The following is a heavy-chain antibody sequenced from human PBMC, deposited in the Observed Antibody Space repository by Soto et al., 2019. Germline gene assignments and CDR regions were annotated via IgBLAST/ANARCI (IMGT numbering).Heavy chain of an antibody. V-gene: IGHV1-69*13. CDR3: ARCIAVVRTPQGDWFDT. Sequence: RASVKVSCKASGGTFSSYAISWVRQAPGQGLEWMGGIIPIFGTANYAQKFQGRVTITADESTSTAYMELSSLRSEDTAVYYCARCIAVVRTPQGDWFDTWGQGTRVTVSS. CDR2: IIPIFGTA. D-gene: IGHD6-19*01. J-gene: IGHJ5*02. CDR1: GGTFSSYA.